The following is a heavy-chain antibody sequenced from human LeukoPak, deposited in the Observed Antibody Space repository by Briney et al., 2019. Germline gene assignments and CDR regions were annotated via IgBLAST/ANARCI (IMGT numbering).Heavy chain of an antibody. V-gene: IGHV4-59*08. CDR3: ARGGGSRSYYSPLDY. CDR1: GGSISSYY. J-gene: IGHJ4*02. CDR2: IYYSGST. D-gene: IGHD3-10*01. Sequence: SETLSLTCTVSGGSISSYYWSWIRQPPGKGLEWIGYIYYSGSTNYNPSLKSRVTISVDTSKNQFSLKLSSVTAADTAVYYCARGGGSRSYYSPLDYWGQGTLVTVSS.